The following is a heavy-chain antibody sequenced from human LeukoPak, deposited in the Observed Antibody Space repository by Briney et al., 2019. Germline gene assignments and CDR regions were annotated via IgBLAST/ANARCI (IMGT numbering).Heavy chain of an antibody. J-gene: IGHJ4*02. Sequence: PGGSLRFSCAASGFTFSSYGMHWVRQAPGKGLEWVAVISDDGSNKYYADSVKGRFTISRDNSKNTLYVQINSLRAADTAVYYCAKALHYGSGSSIDYWGQGTLVTVSS. CDR3: AKALHYGSGSSIDY. CDR1: GFTFSSYG. CDR2: ISDDGSNK. D-gene: IGHD3-10*01. V-gene: IGHV3-30*18.